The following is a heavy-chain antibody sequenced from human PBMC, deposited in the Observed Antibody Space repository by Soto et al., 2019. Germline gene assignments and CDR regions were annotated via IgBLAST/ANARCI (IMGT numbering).Heavy chain of an antibody. CDR2: MYYSGGT. V-gene: IGHV4-39*02. CDR1: GGSISSSSYF. D-gene: IGHD6-13*01. Sequence: SETLSLTCTVSGGSISSSSYFWGWIRQPPGKGLEWIGSMYYSGGTYYNPSLKSRVTISVDTSKNQFSLKLSSVTAEDTAVYYCAREGYDLSSSWSYNWFDPWGQGTLVTVSS. CDR3: AREGYDLSSSWSYNWFDP. J-gene: IGHJ5*02.